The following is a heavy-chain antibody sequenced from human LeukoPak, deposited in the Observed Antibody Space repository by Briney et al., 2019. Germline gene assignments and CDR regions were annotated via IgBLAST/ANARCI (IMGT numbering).Heavy chain of an antibody. CDR1: GFTFSDYY. V-gene: IGHV3-11*05. Sequence: GGSLRLSCAASGFTFSDYYMSWIRQAPGKGVEGVSYIGSSSGDTKYAGSVKGRFTISRDNAKTSLYLQMNSLRPEDTAVYYCARVYGGSIDYWGQGTLVTVSS. CDR2: IGSSSGDT. CDR3: ARVYGGSIDY. J-gene: IGHJ4*02. D-gene: IGHD1-26*01.